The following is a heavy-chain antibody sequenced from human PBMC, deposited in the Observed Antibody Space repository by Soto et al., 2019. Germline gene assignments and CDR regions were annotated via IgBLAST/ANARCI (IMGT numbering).Heavy chain of an antibody. Sequence: GASVKVSFEGSGYTFTGYYMHLVRPAPGQRLEWVGWINPNSGGTNYAQKFQGWVTMTRDTSISTAYMELSRLRSDDTAVYYCARGSGLWFGELLSGFGYYYGMDVWGQGTTVTVSS. CDR2: INPNSGGT. D-gene: IGHD3-10*01. CDR3: ARGSGLWFGELLSGFGYYYGMDV. CDR1: GYTFTGYY. J-gene: IGHJ6*02. V-gene: IGHV1-2*04.